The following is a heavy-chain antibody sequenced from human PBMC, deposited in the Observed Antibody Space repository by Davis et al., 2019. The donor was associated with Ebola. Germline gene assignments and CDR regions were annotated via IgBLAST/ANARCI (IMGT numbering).Heavy chain of an antibody. CDR2: INHSGST. V-gene: IGHV4-34*01. D-gene: IGHD3-16*02. J-gene: IGHJ4*02. Sequence: PGGSLRLSCAVYDGSLSGYFWSWVRQPPGGGLEWIGEINHSGSTNYNPSLKSRVTISVDTSKNQFSLKLNSVTAADTAVYYCARIPTKIWGNYRYSAGYYFDSWGQGTLVIVSS. CDR1: DGSLSGYF. CDR3: ARIPTKIWGNYRYSAGYYFDS.